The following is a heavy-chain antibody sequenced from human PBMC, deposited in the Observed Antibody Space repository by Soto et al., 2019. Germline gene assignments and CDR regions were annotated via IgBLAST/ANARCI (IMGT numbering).Heavy chain of an antibody. CDR3: ASLYYYGSGSYYRRAPNFDY. CDR2: TYYRSKWYN. J-gene: IGHJ4*02. Sequence: SQTLSLTCAISGDSVSSKTATWSWIRQSPSGGLEWLGRTYYRSKWYNDYAPSVKSRITITPDTSKNQFSLKLSSVTAADTAVYYCASLYYYGSGSYYRRAPNFDYWGQGTLVTVSS. V-gene: IGHV6-1*01. CDR1: GDSVSSKTAT. D-gene: IGHD3-10*01.